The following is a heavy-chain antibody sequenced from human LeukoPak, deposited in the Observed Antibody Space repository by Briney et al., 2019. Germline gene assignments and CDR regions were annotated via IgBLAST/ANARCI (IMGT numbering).Heavy chain of an antibody. CDR1: GDSISNYY. CDR2: IYYSGNT. CDR3: ARYRNEALFAFDI. J-gene: IGHJ3*02. Sequence: SETLSLTCTVSGDSISNYYWSWIRQPPGKGLEWIGYIYYSGNTDYNPSLKSRVTISVDTSKNQFSLRLNSVTAADAAVYYCARYRNEALFAFDIWGQGTMVTVSS. D-gene: IGHD1-14*01. V-gene: IGHV4-59*01.